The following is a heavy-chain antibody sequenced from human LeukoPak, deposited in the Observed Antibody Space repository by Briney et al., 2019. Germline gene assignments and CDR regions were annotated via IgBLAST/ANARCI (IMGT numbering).Heavy chain of an antibody. V-gene: IGHV4-4*07. D-gene: IGHD6-19*01. J-gene: IGHJ5*02. Sequence: PSETLSLTCTVSGGSISSYYWSWIRQPAGKGLEWIGRIYTSGSTHYDPSFRSRATISEDTSKNQFSLQLTSVTAADTAVYYCARNVGWYSHDTWGQGTLVTVSS. CDR1: GGSISSYY. CDR3: ARNVGWYSHDT. CDR2: IYTSGST.